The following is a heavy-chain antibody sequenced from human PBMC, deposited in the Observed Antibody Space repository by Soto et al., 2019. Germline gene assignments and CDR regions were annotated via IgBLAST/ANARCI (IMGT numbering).Heavy chain of an antibody. CDR1: GFSFNDYA. D-gene: IGHD3-22*01. CDR2: ISSDGHHQ. J-gene: IGHJ4*02. V-gene: IGHV3-30*03. CDR3: SRGTYYPQSSGLHADY. Sequence: GGSLRLSCATSGFSFNDYAMYWVRQAPGQGLEWVAIISSDGHHQFYLDNLRGRFTVSRDNSKNTLYLQMNSLRPEDTAVYYCSRGTYYPQSSGLHADYWGPGTAVTVSS.